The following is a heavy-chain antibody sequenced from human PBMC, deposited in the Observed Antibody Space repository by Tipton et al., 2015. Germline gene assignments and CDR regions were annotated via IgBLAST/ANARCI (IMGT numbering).Heavy chain of an antibody. CDR3: ACQDYDSLTRDYQTVDY. CDR2: ISHSGNT. J-gene: IGHJ4*02. V-gene: IGHV4-38-2*02. CDR1: GDSVTYYY. Sequence: TLSLTCTVSGDSVTYYYWSWIRQTPGKGLEWIGSISHSGNTYYNPSLKSRVTISADTSKNQFSLKLTSVTAADTAVYYCACQDYDSLTRDYQTVDYWGQGTLVTVSS. D-gene: IGHD3-9*01.